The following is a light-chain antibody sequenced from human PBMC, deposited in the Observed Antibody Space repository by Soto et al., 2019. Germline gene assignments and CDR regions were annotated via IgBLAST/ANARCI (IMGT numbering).Light chain of an antibody. J-gene: IGLJ2*01. Sequence: QSVLTQPAPVSGSPGQSITVSCTGTSDDVGTYNHVSWYQQHPGKAPKLIIYDVSYRPSGVSNRFSGSKSGNTASLTISGLQAEDEADYYCSSYTSISTVVFGGGTKVTVL. CDR3: SSYTSISTVV. CDR1: SDDVGTYNH. V-gene: IGLV2-14*03. CDR2: DVS.